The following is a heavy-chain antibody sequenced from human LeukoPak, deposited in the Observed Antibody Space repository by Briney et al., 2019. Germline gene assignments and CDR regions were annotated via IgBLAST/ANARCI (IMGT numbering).Heavy chain of an antibody. D-gene: IGHD2-2*01. J-gene: IGHJ6*04. CDR2: IYYSGST. Sequence: SETLSLTCAVSGYSISSGYYWGWIRQPPGKGLEWIGYIYYSGSTNYNPSLKSRVTISVDTSKNQFSLKLSSVTAADTAVYYCARNLDCSSTSCHTVDYYYGMDVWGKGTTVTVSS. CDR1: GYSISSGYY. CDR3: ARNLDCSSTSCHTVDYYYGMDV. V-gene: IGHV4-61*01.